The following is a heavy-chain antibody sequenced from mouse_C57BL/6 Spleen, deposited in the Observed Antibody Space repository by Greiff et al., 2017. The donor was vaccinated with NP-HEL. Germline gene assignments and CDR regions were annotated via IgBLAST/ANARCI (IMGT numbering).Heavy chain of an antibody. J-gene: IGHJ4*01. CDR1: GFTFSNYW. Sequence: EVQGVESGGGLVQPGGSMKLSCVASGFTFSNYWMNWVRQSPEKGLEWVAQIRLKSDNYATHYAESVKGRFTISRDDSKRSVYLQKNNVRAEDTGIYYCTDGNYVGYAMDYWGQGTSVTVAA. CDR3: TDGNYVGYAMDY. CDR2: IRLKSDNYAT. D-gene: IGHD2-1*01. V-gene: IGHV6-3*01.